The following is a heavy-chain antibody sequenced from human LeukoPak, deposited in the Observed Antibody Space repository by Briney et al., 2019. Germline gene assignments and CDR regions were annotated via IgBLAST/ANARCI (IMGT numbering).Heavy chain of an antibody. CDR3: ARGRLAGGYSGYDSFDY. CDR2: ISSSSSYI. CDR1: GFTFSSYS. J-gene: IGHJ4*02. D-gene: IGHD5-12*01. Sequence: KTGGSLRLSCAASGFTFSSYSMNWVRQAPGKGLEWVSSISSSSSYIYYADSVKGRFTISRDNSKNTLYLQMNSLRAEDTAVYYRARGRLAGGYSGYDSFDYWGQGTLVTVST. V-gene: IGHV3-21*04.